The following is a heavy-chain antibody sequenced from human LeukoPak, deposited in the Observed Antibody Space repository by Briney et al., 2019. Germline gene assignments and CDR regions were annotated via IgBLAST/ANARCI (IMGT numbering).Heavy chain of an antibody. CDR1: GGRFSYYA. CDR3: GRGPLKQQLVKPDPDYYYYMDV. D-gene: IGHD6-13*01. Sequence: ASVKVSCKASGGRFSYYALTWVRQAPGQGFEWMGGIIPIFGTTNYAQKFQGRVTFTADESTTTAYMELSSLRFEDTAVYYCGRGPLKQQLVKPDPDYYYYMDVWGNGTTVTVSS. V-gene: IGHV1-69*13. J-gene: IGHJ6*03. CDR2: IIPIFGTT.